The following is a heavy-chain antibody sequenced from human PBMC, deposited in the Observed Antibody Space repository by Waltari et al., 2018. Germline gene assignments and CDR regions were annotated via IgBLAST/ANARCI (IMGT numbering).Heavy chain of an antibody. CDR1: GGSISSSSYY. CDR2: IYYSGST. Sequence: QLQLQESGPGLVKPSETLSLTCTVSGGSISSSSYYWGWIRQPPGKGLEWIGSIYYSGSTYYNPSLKSRVTISVDTSKNQFSLKLSSVTAADTAVYYCARDHYDFWFDPWGQGTLVTVSS. V-gene: IGHV4-39*07. D-gene: IGHD3-3*01. J-gene: IGHJ5*02. CDR3: ARDHYDFWFDP.